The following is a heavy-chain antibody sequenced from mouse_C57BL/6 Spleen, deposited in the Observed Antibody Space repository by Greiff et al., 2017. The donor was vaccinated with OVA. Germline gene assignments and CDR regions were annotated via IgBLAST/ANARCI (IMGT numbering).Heavy chain of an antibody. CDR1: GYTFTSYW. CDR3: AREGDSSGSWFAY. J-gene: IGHJ3*01. CDR2: INPSNGGT. V-gene: IGHV1-53*01. Sequence: QVHVKQPGTELVKPGASVKLSCKASGYTFTSYWMHWVKQRPGQGLEWIGNINPSNGGTNYNEKFKSKATLTVDKSSSTAYMQLSSLTSEDSAVYYCAREGDSSGSWFAYWGQGTLVTVSA. D-gene: IGHD3-2*02.